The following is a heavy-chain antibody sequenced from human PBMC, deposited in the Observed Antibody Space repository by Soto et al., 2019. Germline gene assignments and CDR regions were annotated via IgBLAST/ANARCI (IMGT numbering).Heavy chain of an antibody. CDR1: GFTFSNYA. J-gene: IGHJ4*02. Sequence: EVQLLESGGDLVQPGGSLRLSCAASGFTFSNYAMGWVRQAPGKGLERVSTITSGGTTYYADSVKGRFTISRDNSKNTGDLQMNSLRADDSAVYYCAKERLGRGFDYWGQGTLVTVSS. CDR3: AKERLGRGFDY. D-gene: IGHD2-15*01. CDR2: ITSGGTT. V-gene: IGHV3-23*01.